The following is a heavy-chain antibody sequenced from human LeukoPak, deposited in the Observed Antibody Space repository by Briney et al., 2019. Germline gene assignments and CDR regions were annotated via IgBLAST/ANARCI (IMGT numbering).Heavy chain of an antibody. J-gene: IGHJ6*02. CDR3: ARDRRRGIAAVRAASAGMDV. D-gene: IGHD6-13*01. CDR1: GYTFTSYY. Sequence: ASVKVSCKASGYTFTSYYMHWVRQAPGQGLEWMGIINPSGGSTSYAQKFQGRVTMTRDTSISTAYMELSRLRSDDTAVYYCARDRRRGIAAVRAASAGMDVWGQGTTVTVSS. CDR2: INPSGGST. V-gene: IGHV1-46*01.